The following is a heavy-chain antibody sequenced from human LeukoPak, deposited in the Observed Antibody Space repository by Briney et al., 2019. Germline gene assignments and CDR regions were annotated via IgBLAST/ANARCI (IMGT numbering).Heavy chain of an antibody. CDR3: ARDPDNYYYDSSGSRHDY. CDR2: INPNSGGT. CDR1: GGTFNNHA. J-gene: IGHJ4*02. V-gene: IGHV1-2*06. Sequence: ASVKVPCKASGGTFNNHAINWVRQAPGQGLEWMGRINPNSGGTNYAQKFQGRVTMTRDTSISTAYMELSRLRSDDTAVYYCARDPDNYYYDSSGSRHDYWGQGTLVTVSS. D-gene: IGHD3-22*01.